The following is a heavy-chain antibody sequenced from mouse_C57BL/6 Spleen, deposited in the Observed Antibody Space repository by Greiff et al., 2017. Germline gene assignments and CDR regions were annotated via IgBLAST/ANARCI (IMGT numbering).Heavy chain of an antibody. CDR2: IDPSDSYT. CDR1: GYTFTSYW. Sequence: QVQLQQPGAELVMPGASVKLSCKASGYTFTSYWMHWVKQRPGQGLEWIGEIDPSDSYTNYNQQFKGKSTLTVDKSSSTAYMQLSSLTSEDSAVYYCARPVARFSYAMDYWGQGTSVTVSS. J-gene: IGHJ4*01. CDR3: ARPVARFSYAMDY. V-gene: IGHV1-69*01. D-gene: IGHD1-1*02.